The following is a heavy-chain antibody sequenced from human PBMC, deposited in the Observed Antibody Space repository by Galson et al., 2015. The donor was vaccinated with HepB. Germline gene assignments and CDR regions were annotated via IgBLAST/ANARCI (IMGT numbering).Heavy chain of an antibody. CDR3: AKVEETGSYYSTRLGRHDY. Sequence: SLRLSCAASGFTFSSYGMHWVRQAPGKGLEWVAVIWYDGSNKYYADSVKGRFTISRDNSKNTLYLQMNSLRAEDTAVYYCAKVEETGSYYSTRLGRHDYWGQGTLVTVSS. CDR2: IWYDGSNK. V-gene: IGHV3-33*06. CDR1: GFTFSSYG. D-gene: IGHD3-10*01. J-gene: IGHJ4*02.